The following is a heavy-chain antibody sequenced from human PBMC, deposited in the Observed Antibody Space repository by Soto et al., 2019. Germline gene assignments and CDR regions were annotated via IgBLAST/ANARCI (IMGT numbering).Heavy chain of an antibody. J-gene: IGHJ4*02. CDR1: GFTFRLYT. Sequence: GGCPGLCWVAFGFTFRLYTMHGVRQNPGRGLEWVAAISGSGGTSYYADSVNGRSTAASDNSCHTLSLQMNSLRAEDTAVYYWARGDDILPGPILEYWGQGTLVTVSS. CDR3: ARGDDILPGPILEY. D-gene: IGHD3-9*01. CDR2: ISGSGGTS. V-gene: IGHV3-23*01.